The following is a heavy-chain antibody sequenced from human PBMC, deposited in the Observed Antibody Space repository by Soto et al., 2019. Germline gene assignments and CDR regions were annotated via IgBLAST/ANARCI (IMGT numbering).Heavy chain of an antibody. J-gene: IGHJ6*02. V-gene: IGHV3-23*01. CDR1: GFTFSRYG. CDR2: ISVSGDNI. CDR3: AKDAKIRTKVWFPAGYGMDV. D-gene: IGHD3-10*01. Sequence: EVQLLESGGGLVKPGGSLRLSCEASGFTFSRYGMSWVRQAPGRGLQWVAGISVSGDNISYADSARGRFTIYRDNSKNTLYLQMNSLRAEDTALYYCAKDAKIRTKVWFPAGYGMDVWGQGTTVTVSS.